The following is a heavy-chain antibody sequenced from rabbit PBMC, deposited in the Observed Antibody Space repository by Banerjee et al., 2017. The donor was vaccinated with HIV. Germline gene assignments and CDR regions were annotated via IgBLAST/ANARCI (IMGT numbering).Heavy chain of an antibody. CDR2: IYGGSSGRT. Sequence: QEQLEESGGDLVKPGASLTLTCKASGFDFSSHYMCWVRQAPGKGLEWIACIYGGSSGRTYYASWAKGRLTISKTSSTTVTLQMTSLTAADTATYFCARDLAGVIGWNFNLWGQGTLVTVS. D-gene: IGHD4-1*01. CDR1: GFDFSSHY. J-gene: IGHJ4*01. CDR3: ARDLAGVIGWNFNL. V-gene: IGHV1S45*01.